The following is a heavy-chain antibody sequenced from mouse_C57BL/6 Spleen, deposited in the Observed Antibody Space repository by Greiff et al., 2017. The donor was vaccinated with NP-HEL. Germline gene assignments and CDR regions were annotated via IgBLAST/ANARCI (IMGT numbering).Heavy chain of an antibody. CDR1: GFTFSSYG. CDR2: ISSGGSYT. D-gene: IGHD2-13*01. J-gene: IGHJ3*01. Sequence: EVQRVESGGDLVKPGGSLKLSCAASGFTFSSYGMSWVRQTPGKRLEWVATISSGGSYTYYPDSVKGRFTISRDNAKNTRYLQMSSLKSEDTAMYYCARQGDGDYGAWFAYWGQGTLVTVSA. CDR3: ARQGDGDYGAWFAY. V-gene: IGHV5-6*01.